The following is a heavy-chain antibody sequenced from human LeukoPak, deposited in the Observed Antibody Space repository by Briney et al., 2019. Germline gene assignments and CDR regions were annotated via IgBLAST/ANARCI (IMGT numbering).Heavy chain of an antibody. V-gene: IGHV3-30*01. CDR2: ISYDGSNK. CDR3: ARDGMGYPGY. CDR1: GFTFSSYA. D-gene: IGHD5-12*01. J-gene: IGHJ4*02. Sequence: GRSLRLSCAASGFTFSSYAMHWVRQAPGKGLEWVAVISYDGSNKYYADSVKGRFTISRDNSKNTLYLQMNSLRAEDTAVYYRARDGMGYPGYWGQGTLVTVSS.